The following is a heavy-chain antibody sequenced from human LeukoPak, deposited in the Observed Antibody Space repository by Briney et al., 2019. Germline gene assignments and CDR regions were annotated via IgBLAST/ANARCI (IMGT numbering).Heavy chain of an antibody. J-gene: IGHJ4*02. CDR1: GFTFDDYG. CDR3: ASDRSAHCDY. V-gene: IGHV3-20*04. CDR2: INWNGGST. Sequence: GGSLRLSCAASGFTFDDYGMSWVRQAPGKGLEWVSGINWNGGSTGYADSVKGRFTISRDNAKNSLYLQMNSLRAEDTALYYSASDRSAHCDYWGQGTLVTVSS.